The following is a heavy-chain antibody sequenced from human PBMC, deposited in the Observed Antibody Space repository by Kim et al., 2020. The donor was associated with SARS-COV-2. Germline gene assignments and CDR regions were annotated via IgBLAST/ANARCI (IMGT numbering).Heavy chain of an antibody. CDR3: ARELGYCSSTSCAYFDY. CDR1: GCSISSYY. CDR2: IYTSGST. D-gene: IGHD2-2*01. Sequence: SETLSLTCTVSGCSISSYYWSWIRQPAGKGLEWIGRIYTSGSTNYNPSLKSRVTMLVDTSKNQFFLKLSSVTAADTTVYYCARELGYCSSTSCAYFDYWGQGTLVTVSS. J-gene: IGHJ4*02. V-gene: IGHV4-4*07.